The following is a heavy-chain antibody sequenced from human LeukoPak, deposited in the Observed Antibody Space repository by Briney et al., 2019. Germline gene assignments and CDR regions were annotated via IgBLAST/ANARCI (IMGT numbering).Heavy chain of an antibody. J-gene: IGHJ6*02. V-gene: IGHV3-15*01. CDR2: IKSKTDGGTT. CDR3: TTDPRYCSGGSCFSGMDV. CDR1: GFTFSDHY. Sequence: GGSLRLSCAASGFTFSDHYMDWVRQAPGKGLEWVGRIKSKTDGGTTDYAAPVKGRFTISRDDSKNTLYLQMNSLKTEDTAVYYCTTDPRYCSGGSCFSGMDVWGQGTTVTVSS. D-gene: IGHD2-15*01.